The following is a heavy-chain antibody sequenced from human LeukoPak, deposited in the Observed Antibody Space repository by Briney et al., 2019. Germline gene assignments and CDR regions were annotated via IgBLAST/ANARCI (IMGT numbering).Heavy chain of an antibody. J-gene: IGHJ4*02. CDR1: GGSISSYY. CDR2: IYYSGST. V-gene: IGHV4-59*08. CDR3: ARSIVVVVAATRGSPYYSDY. Sequence: SETLSLTCTVSGGSISSYYWSWIRQPPGKGLEWIGYIYYSGSTNYNPSLKSRVTISVDTSKNQFSLKLSSVTAADTAVYYCARSIVVVVAATRGSPYYSDYWGQGTLVTVSS. D-gene: IGHD2-15*01.